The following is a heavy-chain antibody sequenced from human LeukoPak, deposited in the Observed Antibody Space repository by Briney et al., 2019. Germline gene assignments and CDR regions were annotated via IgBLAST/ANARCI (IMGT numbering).Heavy chain of an antibody. V-gene: IGHV4-39*07. Sequence: PSETLSLTCTVSGGSISSSSYYWGWIRQPPGKGLEWIGSIYYSGSTYYNPSLKSRVTISLDTSKNQFSLKLSSVTAADTAIYYCARAYHSSWYLNWLDPWGQGTLVTVSS. CDR2: IYYSGST. J-gene: IGHJ5*02. CDR1: GGSISSSSYY. CDR3: ARAYHSSWYLNWLDP. D-gene: IGHD6-13*01.